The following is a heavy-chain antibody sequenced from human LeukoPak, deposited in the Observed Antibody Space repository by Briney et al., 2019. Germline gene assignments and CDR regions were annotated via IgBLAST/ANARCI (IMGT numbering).Heavy chain of an antibody. CDR1: GYTFNDYY. J-gene: IGHJ4*02. D-gene: IGHD3-22*01. V-gene: IGHV1-2*02. CDR2: INPHSGGT. Sequence: ASVKVSCKASGYTFNDYYMHWVRQAPGQGLEWMGWINPHSGGTNYAQKFQGRVTMTRDTSISTAYMELRSLRSDDTAVYYCARVTPPYYYDSSYYFDYWGQGTLVTVSS. CDR3: ARVTPPYYYDSSYYFDY.